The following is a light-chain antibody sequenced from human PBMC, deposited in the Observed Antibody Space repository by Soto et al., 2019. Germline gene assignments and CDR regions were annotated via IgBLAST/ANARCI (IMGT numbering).Light chain of an antibody. CDR2: GAS. V-gene: IGKV3D-15*01. CDR3: QQFNNWPPHT. J-gene: IGKJ5*01. Sequence: EIAPTPSPATLSVSPRHRANLSCMSSQSVSSNLAWYQQKLGQAPRLLIYGASTRATGIPARFSGSGSGTEFTLTISCLQSEDFAVCYCQQFNNWPPHTFGQGTRLEIK. CDR1: QSVSSN.